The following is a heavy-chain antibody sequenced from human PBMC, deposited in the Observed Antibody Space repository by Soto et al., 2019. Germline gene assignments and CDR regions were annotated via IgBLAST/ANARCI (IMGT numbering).Heavy chain of an antibody. CDR2: IYYSGST. CDR1: GGSISSYY. V-gene: IGHV4-59*01. J-gene: IGHJ5*02. D-gene: IGHD3-3*01. CDR3: ARVKDFLSGYYPRYNWFDP. Sequence: SETLSLPCTVSGGSISSYYWSWIRQPPGKGLEWIGYIYYSGSTNYNPSLKSRVTMSVDTSKNQFSLKLSSVTAADTAVYYCARVKDFLSGYYPRYNWFDPWGQGTLVTVSS.